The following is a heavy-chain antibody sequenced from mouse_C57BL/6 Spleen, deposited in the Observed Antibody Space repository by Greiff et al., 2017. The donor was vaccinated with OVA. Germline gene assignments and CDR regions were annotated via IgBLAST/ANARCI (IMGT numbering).Heavy chain of an antibody. CDR1: GFNIKDYY. D-gene: IGHD1-1*01. CDR2: IDPEDGET. J-gene: IGHJ3*01. V-gene: IGHV14-2*01. CDR3: ATSYGSSFRFAY. Sequence: EVKLQESGAELVKPGASVKLSCTASGFNIKDYYMHWVKQRTEQGLEWIGRIDPEDGETKYAPKFQGKATITADTSSNTAYLQLSSLTSEDTAVYYCATSYGSSFRFAYWGQGTLVTVSA.